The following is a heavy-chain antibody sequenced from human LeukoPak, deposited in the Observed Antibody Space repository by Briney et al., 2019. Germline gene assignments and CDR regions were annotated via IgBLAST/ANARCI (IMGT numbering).Heavy chain of an antibody. J-gene: IGHJ4*02. V-gene: IGHV3-23*01. D-gene: IGHD3-3*01. CDR1: GFTFSNYA. CDR3: ARSNFGPY. Sequence: GGSLRLSCAASGFTFSNYAMRWVRQAPGKGLEWVSGISGSGDSTYYADSVKGRFTISRDNSKNTLYLEVNSLTVEDTAVYYCARSNFGPYCGQGTLVTVSS. CDR2: ISGSGDST.